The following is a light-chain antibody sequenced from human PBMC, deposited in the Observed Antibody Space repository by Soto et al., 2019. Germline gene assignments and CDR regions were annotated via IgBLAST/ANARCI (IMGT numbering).Light chain of an antibody. CDR2: EVN. Sequence: QSVLTQPPSASGSPGQSVTISCTGTRSDVGGYDYVSWYQQVPGKAPKLIIYEVNKRPSGVPGRFSGSKSGTTASLTISGLQIEEEAIYYCCSYAANNRIAVFGGGTKLTVL. J-gene: IGLJ2*01. CDR3: CSYAANNRIAV. CDR1: RSDVGGYDY. V-gene: IGLV2-8*01.